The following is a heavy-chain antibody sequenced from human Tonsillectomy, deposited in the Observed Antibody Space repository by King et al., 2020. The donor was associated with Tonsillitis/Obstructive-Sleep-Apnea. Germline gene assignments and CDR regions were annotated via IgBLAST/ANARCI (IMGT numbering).Heavy chain of an antibody. CDR3: ARDSDDAFDI. J-gene: IGHJ3*02. CDR2: ISTSSSYI. Sequence: VQLVESGGGLVKPGGSLRLSCAASGFTFSTYSMNWVRQAPGKGLEWVSPISTSSSYIYYGDSVKGRFTISRDNAKNSLYLQMNSLRAEDTAVYYCARDSDDAFDIWGHGTMVTVSS. CDR1: GFTFSTYS. V-gene: IGHV3-21*01.